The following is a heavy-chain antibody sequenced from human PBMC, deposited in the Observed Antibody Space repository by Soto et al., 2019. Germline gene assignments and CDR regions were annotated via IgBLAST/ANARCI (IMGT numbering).Heavy chain of an antibody. V-gene: IGHV3-23*01. CDR3: AKNVGSAPGY. Sequence: EVQLLESGGGLVQPGGSLRLSCAASGFTFSSYAMSWVRQAPGKGLEWVSAISGSGGSTYYADSVKGRFTISRDNSKNAMYLQMTSLRAEDTAVYYCAKNVGSAPGYWGQGTLVTVSS. J-gene: IGHJ4*02. CDR2: ISGSGGST. D-gene: IGHD3-10*02. CDR1: GFTFSSYA.